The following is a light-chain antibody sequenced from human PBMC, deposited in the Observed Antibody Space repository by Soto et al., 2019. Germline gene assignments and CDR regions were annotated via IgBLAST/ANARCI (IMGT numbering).Light chain of an antibody. CDR1: QSVNTY. V-gene: IGKV3-11*01. Sequence: EIVLTQSPATLSLSLGERATLSCKASQSVNTYVGWYQQKPGQAPRLLISEASDRATGIPARFSGSGSGTDFTLTISSLEPEDFAVYHCQHRGTFGQGTRLENK. CDR2: EAS. CDR3: QHRGT. J-gene: IGKJ5*01.